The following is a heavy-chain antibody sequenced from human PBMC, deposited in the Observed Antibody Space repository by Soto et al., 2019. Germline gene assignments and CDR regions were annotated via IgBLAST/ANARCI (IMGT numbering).Heavy chain of an antibody. D-gene: IGHD5-18*01. Sequence: QVQLQESGPGLVKTSETLSLTCAVSGGSISSSNWWSWVRQPPGKGLEWIGEIYHSGSTNYNPSLKSRVTISVDKSKNQFSLKLSSVTAADTAVYYCAIGRGRGYSYGHNWFDPWGQGTLVTVSS. J-gene: IGHJ5*02. CDR2: IYHSGST. CDR1: GGSISSSNW. V-gene: IGHV4-4*02. CDR3: AIGRGRGYSYGHNWFDP.